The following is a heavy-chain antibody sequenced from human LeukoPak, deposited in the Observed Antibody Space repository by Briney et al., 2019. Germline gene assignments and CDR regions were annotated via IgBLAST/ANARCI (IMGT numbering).Heavy chain of an antibody. J-gene: IGHJ4*02. D-gene: IGHD3-10*01. CDR2: ITNGGTA. V-gene: IGHV3-23*01. Sequence: HPGESLRLSCVASGFTFKSYAMNWVRQAPGKGLEWVSGITNGGTAHYGDSVKGWFTISRDNSKSTLYLQMNTLSAEDTAVYYCAKGFFGSGSYYNPYFDYWGQGTLVTVSS. CDR3: AKGFFGSGSYYNPYFDY. CDR1: GFTFKSYA.